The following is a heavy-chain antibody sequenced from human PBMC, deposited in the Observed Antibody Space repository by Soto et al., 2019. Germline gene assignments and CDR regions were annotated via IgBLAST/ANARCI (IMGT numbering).Heavy chain of an antibody. D-gene: IGHD2-8*01. CDR3: ARAEDKLMQYNYYHHGMDV. V-gene: IGHV1-2*02. CDR2: INPDSGGT. CDR1: GDTFTGYY. J-gene: IGHJ6*02. Sequence: ASVKVSCKASGDTFTGYYMHWVRQAPGQGLEWMGWINPDSGGTKFAQKFQGRVTMTRDTSISTAYLDLSRLTSDDTAVYYCARAEDKLMQYNYYHHGMDVWGQGTTVTVSS.